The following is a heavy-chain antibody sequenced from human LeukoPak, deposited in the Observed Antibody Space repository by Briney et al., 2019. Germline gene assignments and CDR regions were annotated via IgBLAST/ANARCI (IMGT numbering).Heavy chain of an antibody. CDR3: ARDLRVISYSSANNWFDP. V-gene: IGHV1-18*01. CDR2: ISAYNGNT. CDR1: GYTFTSYG. J-gene: IGHJ5*02. Sequence: GASVKVSCKASGYTFTSYGISWVRQAPGQGLEWMGWISAYNGNTNYAQKLQGRVTMTTDTSTSTAYMELRSLRSDDTAVYYCARDLRVISYSSANNWFDPWGQGTLVTVSS. D-gene: IGHD3-22*01.